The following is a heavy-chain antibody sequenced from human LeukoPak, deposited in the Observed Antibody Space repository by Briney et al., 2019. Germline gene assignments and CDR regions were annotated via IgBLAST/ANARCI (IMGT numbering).Heavy chain of an antibody. CDR2: INPSGGST. J-gene: IGHJ4*02. D-gene: IGHD1-1*01. CDR3: ASTGTTVFIYFDY. CDR1: GYTFTSYY. V-gene: IGHV1-46*01. Sequence: ASVKVSCKASGYTFTSYYMHWVRQAPGQGLEWMGIINPSGGSTSYAQKFQGRVTMTRDTSTSTVYMELSRLRSDDTAVYYCASTGTTVFIYFDYWGQGTLVTVSS.